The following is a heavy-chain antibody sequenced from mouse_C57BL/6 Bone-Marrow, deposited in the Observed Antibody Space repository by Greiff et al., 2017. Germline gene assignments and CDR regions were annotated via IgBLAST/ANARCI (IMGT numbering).Heavy chain of an antibody. V-gene: IGHV1-55*01. CDR2: INPGSGST. D-gene: IGHD2-5*01. Sequence: VKLQQSGAELVKPGASVKMSCKASGYTFTSYWITWVKQRPGQGLEWIGDINPGSGSTNYNEKFKSKATLTVDTSSSTAYMQLSSLTSEDSAVYYCGRPCYSNYWYFDVWGTGTTVTVSS. CDR3: GRPCYSNYWYFDV. J-gene: IGHJ1*03. CDR1: GYTFTSYW.